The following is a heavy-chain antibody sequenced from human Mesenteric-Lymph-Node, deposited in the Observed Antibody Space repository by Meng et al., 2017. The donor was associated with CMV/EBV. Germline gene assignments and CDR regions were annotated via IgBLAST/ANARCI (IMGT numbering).Heavy chain of an antibody. CDR1: GGSINSGAFY. CDR2: IYYSGSP. D-gene: IGHD6-13*01. CDR3: ARDEQQLVHYWFDP. J-gene: IGHJ5*02. V-gene: IGHV4-31*03. Sequence: SETLSLTCTVSGGSINSGAFYWSWIRQHPGKGLEWIAYIYYSGSPYYNAALKSRAIASLDRSKNQLSLKLNSVTAADTAVYYCARDEQQLVHYWFDPWGQGTLVTVSS.